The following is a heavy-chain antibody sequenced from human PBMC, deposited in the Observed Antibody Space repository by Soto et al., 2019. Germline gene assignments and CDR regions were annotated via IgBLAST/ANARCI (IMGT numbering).Heavy chain of an antibody. V-gene: IGHV3-7*01. CDR2: IKQDGREK. J-gene: IGHJ4*02. D-gene: IGHD3-22*01. CDR3: VSDRPELGYDATGYVH. CDR1: GFTFSTYW. Sequence: EVQLVESGGGLVQPGGSPTLSCTASGFTFSTYWMAWVRQAPGKGLEWVANIKQDGREKYYVDSVKGRFTISRDNAKKSLFLQMSILGAEDSALYYCVSDRPELGYDATGYVHWGQGTLVAVSS.